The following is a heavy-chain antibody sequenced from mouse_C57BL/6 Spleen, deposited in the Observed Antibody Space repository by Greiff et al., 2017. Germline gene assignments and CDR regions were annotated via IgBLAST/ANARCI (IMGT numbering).Heavy chain of an antibody. CDR3: ARSQLTGTDYFDY. CDR1: GYTFTSYW. CDR2: INPSNGGT. V-gene: IGHV1-53*01. Sequence: VQLQQPGTELVKPGASVKLSCKASGYTFTSYWMHWVKQRPGQGLEWIGNINPSNGGTNYNEKFKSKATLTVDKSSSTAYMQLSSLTSEDSAVYYGARSQLTGTDYFDYWGQGTTLTVSS. J-gene: IGHJ2*01. D-gene: IGHD4-1*01.